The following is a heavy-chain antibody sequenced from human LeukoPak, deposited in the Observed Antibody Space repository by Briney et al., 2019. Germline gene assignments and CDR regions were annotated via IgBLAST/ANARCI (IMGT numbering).Heavy chain of an antibody. Sequence: PGRSLRLSCAASGFTFDDYAMHWVRQAPGKGLEWVSGISWNSGSIGYADSVKGRFTISSDNAKNSLYLQMNSLRAEDTALYYCAKDTYDSSGYHFDYWGQGTLVTVSS. V-gene: IGHV3-9*01. D-gene: IGHD3-22*01. CDR3: AKDTYDSSGYHFDY. J-gene: IGHJ4*02. CDR2: ISWNSGSI. CDR1: GFTFDDYA.